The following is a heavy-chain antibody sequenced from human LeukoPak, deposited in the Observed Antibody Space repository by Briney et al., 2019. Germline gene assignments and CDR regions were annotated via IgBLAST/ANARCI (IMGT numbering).Heavy chain of an antibody. Sequence: SVKVSCKASGGTFSSYAISWVRQAPGQGLEWMGGIIPILGTANYAQKFQGRVTITADESTSTAYMELSSLRSEDTAVYYCATGQGGSYYGYYYYMDVWGKGTTVTVSS. CDR3: ATGQGGSYYGYYYYMDV. CDR2: IIPILGTA. J-gene: IGHJ6*03. V-gene: IGHV1-69*13. CDR1: GGTFSSYA. D-gene: IGHD1-26*01.